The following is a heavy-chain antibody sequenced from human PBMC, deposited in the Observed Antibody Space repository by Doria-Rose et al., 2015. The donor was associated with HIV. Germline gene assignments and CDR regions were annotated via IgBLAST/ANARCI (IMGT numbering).Heavy chain of an antibody. CDR1: GVSLSSPGMG. Sequence: QVQLVQSGPVLVKPTETLTLTCTVSGVSLSSPGMGVSWIRQPPGKALEWLANIFSDDERSYQTSLKSRLTISRGTSKSQVVLTMTDMDPVVTATYYCARIKSSRWYHKYYFDFWGQGTLVIVSA. CDR3: ARIKSSRWYHKYYFDF. D-gene: IGHD6-13*01. CDR2: IFSDDER. J-gene: IGHJ4*02. V-gene: IGHV2-26*01.